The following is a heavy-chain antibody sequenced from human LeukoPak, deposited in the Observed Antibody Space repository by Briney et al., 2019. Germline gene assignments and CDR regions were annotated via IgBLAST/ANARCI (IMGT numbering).Heavy chain of an antibody. D-gene: IGHD2-15*01. CDR2: IYTSGST. J-gene: IGHJ6*02. CDR1: GGSISSYY. Sequence: KASETLSLTCTVSGGSISSYYWSWIRQPAGKGLEWIGRIYTSGSTNYNPSLKSRVTMSVDTSKNQFSLKLSSATAADTAVYYCARDCSGGSCYSYYYYGMDVWGQGTTVTVSS. CDR3: ARDCSGGSCYSYYYYGMDV. V-gene: IGHV4-4*07.